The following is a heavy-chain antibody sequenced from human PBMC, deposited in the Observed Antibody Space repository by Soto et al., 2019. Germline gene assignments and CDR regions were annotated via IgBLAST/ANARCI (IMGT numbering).Heavy chain of an antibody. CDR1: GFSLSTSGVG. V-gene: IGHV2-5*02. Sequence: VSGPTLVNPTQTLTLTCTFSGFSLSTSGVGVGWIRQPPGRALEWLALIYWDDDKRYSPSLRSRLTITKDTSKSQGVLTMTNMDPVDTATYYCAHRVFLFLFHRSPGCFDFRGQGTLV. CDR2: IYWDDDK. D-gene: IGHD3-3*01. J-gene: IGHJ4*02. CDR3: AHRVFLFLFHRSPGCFDF.